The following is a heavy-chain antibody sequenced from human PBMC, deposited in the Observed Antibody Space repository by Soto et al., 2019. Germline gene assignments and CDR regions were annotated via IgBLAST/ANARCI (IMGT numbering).Heavy chain of an antibody. CDR1: GGTFSSYA. CDR3: ARDPGIAAAGSYYYYGMDV. V-gene: IGHV1-69*13. J-gene: IGHJ6*02. CDR2: IIPIFGTA. D-gene: IGHD6-13*01. Sequence: ASVKVSCKASGGTFSSYAISWVRQAPGQGLEWMGGIIPIFGTANYAQKFQGRVTITADESTSTAYMELSSLRSEDTAVYYCARDPGIAAAGSYYYYGMDVWCQGTTVTVSS.